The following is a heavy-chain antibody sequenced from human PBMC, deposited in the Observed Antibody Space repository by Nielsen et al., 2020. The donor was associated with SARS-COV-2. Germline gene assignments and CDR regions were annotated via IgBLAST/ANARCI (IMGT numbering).Heavy chain of an antibody. J-gene: IGHJ4*02. Sequence: GESLKISCKGSGFSFTSYWIGWVRQMPGKGLEWVGIIYPGDSATRYRPSFQGQVTISADKSINTAYLQWSSLKASDAAIYYCARVGGFCSGGSCHPLWEFDYWGQGTPVTVSS. CDR2: IYPGDSAT. V-gene: IGHV5-51*01. CDR1: GFSFTSYW. D-gene: IGHD2-15*01. CDR3: ARVGGFCSGGSCHPLWEFDY.